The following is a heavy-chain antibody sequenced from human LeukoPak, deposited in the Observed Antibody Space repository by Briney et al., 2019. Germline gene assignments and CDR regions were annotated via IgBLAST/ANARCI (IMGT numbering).Heavy chain of an antibody. D-gene: IGHD4-23*01. V-gene: IGHV3-21*01. Sequence: GGSLRLSCAASGFTFSSYSMNWVRQAPGKGLEWVSSISSSSSYIYYADSVKGRFTISRDNAKNSLYLQMNSLRAEDTAVYYCARDFYVGNARMGYYYYMDVWGKGTTVTVSS. CDR3: ARDFYVGNARMGYYYYMDV. CDR1: GFTFSSYS. J-gene: IGHJ6*03. CDR2: ISSSSSYI.